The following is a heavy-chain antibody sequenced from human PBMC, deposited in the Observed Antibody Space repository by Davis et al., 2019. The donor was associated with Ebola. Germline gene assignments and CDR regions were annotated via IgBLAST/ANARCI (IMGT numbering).Heavy chain of an antibody. J-gene: IGHJ1*01. CDR3: AADNTVTFLD. Sequence: SAKVSCKASGFSFSNSAVQRVRQARGQLLEWIGWIVVGSGNTDYEQKFQERVTITRDMSTSTAYFELSSLRSEDTAVYYCAADNTVTFLDWGQGTLVTVSS. D-gene: IGHD4-17*01. CDR2: IVVGSGNT. V-gene: IGHV1-58*01. CDR1: GFSFSNSA.